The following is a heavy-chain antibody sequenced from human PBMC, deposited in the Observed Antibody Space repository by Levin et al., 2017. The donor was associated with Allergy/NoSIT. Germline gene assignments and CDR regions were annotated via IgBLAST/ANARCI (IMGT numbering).Heavy chain of an antibody. D-gene: IGHD3-16*01. CDR1: GFTFSSYG. J-gene: IGHJ5*02. CDR3: ARQHLGWFDP. CDR2: ISPDGTNK. V-gene: IGHV3-30*03. Sequence: SCAASGFTFSSYGMHWVRQAPGKGLEWVAVISPDGTNKNYLDSGKGRFTISRDNSRNTLYLQVNSLRAEDTAVYYCARQHLGWFDPWGQGTLVTVSS.